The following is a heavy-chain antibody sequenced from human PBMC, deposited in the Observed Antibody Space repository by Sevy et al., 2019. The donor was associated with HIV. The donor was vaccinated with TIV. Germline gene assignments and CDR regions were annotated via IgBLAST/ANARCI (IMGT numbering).Heavy chain of an antibody. D-gene: IGHD4-17*01. Sequence: GGSLRLSCAASGFTFSDYYMTWIRQSPGKGLQWISYISSGSSYTNYADSVKGRFTISRDNAKNSLYLEIHTLRPEDTAVYYCARCRSNYADYYFDYCGQGTVVTVSS. CDR2: ISSGSSYT. CDR1: GFTFSDYY. J-gene: IGHJ4*02. CDR3: ARCRSNYADYYFDY. V-gene: IGHV3-11*06.